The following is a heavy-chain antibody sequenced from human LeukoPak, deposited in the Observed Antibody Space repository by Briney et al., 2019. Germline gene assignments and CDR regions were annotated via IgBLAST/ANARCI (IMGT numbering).Heavy chain of an antibody. J-gene: IGHJ5*02. CDR2: IYYSGST. V-gene: IGHV4-30-4*08. CDR1: GGSISSGSYY. CDR3: ARDRKRVPAAIRGNWFDP. Sequence: SETLSLTCTVSGGSISSGSYYWSWIRQPPGKGLEWIGYIYYSGSTYYNPSLKSRVTISVDTSKNQFSLKLSSVTAADTAVYYCARDRKRVPAAIRGNWFDPWGQGTLVTVSS. D-gene: IGHD2-2*02.